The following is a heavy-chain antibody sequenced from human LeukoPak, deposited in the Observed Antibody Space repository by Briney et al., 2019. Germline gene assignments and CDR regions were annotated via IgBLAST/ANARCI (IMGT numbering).Heavy chain of an antibody. CDR1: GYTFTGYY. Sequence: GASVKVSCKASGYTFTGYYMHWVRQAPGQGLEWMGWINPNSGGTNYAQKFQGRATMTRDTSISTAYMELSRLRSDDTAVYYCARGTTVTVRTYYYGMDVWGQGTTVTVSS. D-gene: IGHD4-17*01. CDR2: INPNSGGT. CDR3: ARGTTVTVRTYYYGMDV. V-gene: IGHV1-2*02. J-gene: IGHJ6*02.